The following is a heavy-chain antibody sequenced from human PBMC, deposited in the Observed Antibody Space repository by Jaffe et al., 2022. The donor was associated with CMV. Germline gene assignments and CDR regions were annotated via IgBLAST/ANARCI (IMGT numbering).Heavy chain of an antibody. V-gene: IGHV1-2*02. Sequence: QVQLVQSGAEVKKPGASVKVSCKASGYTFTGYYMHWVRQAPGQGLEWMGWINPNSGGTNYAQKFQGRVTMTRDTSISTAYMELSRLRSDDTAVYYCARSSPPVRGVPSFDYWGQGTLVTVSS. CDR2: INPNSGGT. J-gene: IGHJ4*02. CDR3: ARSSPPVRGVPSFDY. CDR1: GYTFTGYY. D-gene: IGHD3-10*01.